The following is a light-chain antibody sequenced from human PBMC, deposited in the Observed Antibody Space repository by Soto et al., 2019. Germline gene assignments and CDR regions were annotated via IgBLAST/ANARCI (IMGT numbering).Light chain of an antibody. Sequence: QSALTQPASVSGSPGQSITISCTGTSSDVGGYNYVSWYQQHPGKAPKLMIYDVSNRPSGVSNRFSGSKSGITASLTISGLQAEDEADYYCSSYTISSTRVFGGGTKVTVL. CDR3: SSYTISSTRV. V-gene: IGLV2-14*01. CDR1: SSDVGGYNY. J-gene: IGLJ2*01. CDR2: DVS.